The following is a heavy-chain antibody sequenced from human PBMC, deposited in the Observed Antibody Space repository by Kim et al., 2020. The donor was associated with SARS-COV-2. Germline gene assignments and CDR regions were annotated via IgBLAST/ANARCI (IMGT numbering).Heavy chain of an antibody. J-gene: IGHJ6*02. CDR2: SSTTI. V-gene: IGHV3-48*01. Sequence: SSTTINYAAPVKGRFTISRDNAKNSLYLQMNSLRAEDTAVYYCASLYGMDVWGQGTTVTVSS. CDR3: ASLYGMDV.